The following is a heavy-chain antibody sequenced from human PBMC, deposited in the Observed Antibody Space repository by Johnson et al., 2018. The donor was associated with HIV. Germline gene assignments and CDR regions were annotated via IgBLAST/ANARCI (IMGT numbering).Heavy chain of an antibody. CDR3: AKSTNRKLGIGNDAFDI. CDR2: ISWNSGSI. J-gene: IGHJ3*02. D-gene: IGHD7-27*01. Sequence: VQLVESGGGLVQPCRSLRLSCAASGFTFDDYAMHWVRQAPGKGLEWVSGISWNSGSIGYADSVKGRFTISRDNAKNSLYLKMNSLRAEATALDYCAKSTNRKLGIGNDAFDIWGQGTMVTVSS. CDR1: GFTFDDYA. V-gene: IGHV3-9*01.